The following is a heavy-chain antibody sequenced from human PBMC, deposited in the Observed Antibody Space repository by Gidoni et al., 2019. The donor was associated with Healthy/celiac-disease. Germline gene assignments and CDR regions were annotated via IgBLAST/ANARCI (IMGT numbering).Heavy chain of an antibody. CDR1: GFTFSSYG. J-gene: IGHJ4*02. Sequence: QVQLVESGGGVVQPGRSLRLSCAASGFTFSSYGMHWVRQAPGKGLAWVAVIWYDGSNKYYADSVKGRFTISRDNSKNTLYLQMNSLRAEDTAVYYCAREGPRYCSGGSCYPFDYWGQGTLVTVSS. V-gene: IGHV3-33*01. CDR2: IWYDGSNK. CDR3: AREGPRYCSGGSCYPFDY. D-gene: IGHD2-15*01.